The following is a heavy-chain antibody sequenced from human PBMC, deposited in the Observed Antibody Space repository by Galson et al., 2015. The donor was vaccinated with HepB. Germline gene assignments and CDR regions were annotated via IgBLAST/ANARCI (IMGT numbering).Heavy chain of an antibody. J-gene: IGHJ3*02. CDR2: IDPSDSYT. CDR1: GSSFTSYW. D-gene: IGHD2-2*02. Sequence: QSGAEVKKPGESLRISCKGSGSSFTSYWISWVRQMPGKGLEWMGRIDPSDSYTNYSPSFQGQVTISADKSISTAYLQWSSLKASDTAMYYCARSVGYCSSTSCYTGAFDIWGQGTMVTVSS. V-gene: IGHV5-10-1*04. CDR3: ARSVGYCSSTSCYTGAFDI.